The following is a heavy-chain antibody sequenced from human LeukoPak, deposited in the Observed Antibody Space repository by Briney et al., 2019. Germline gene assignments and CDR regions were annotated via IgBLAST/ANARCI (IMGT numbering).Heavy chain of an antibody. J-gene: IGHJ4*02. V-gene: IGHV3-48*03. D-gene: IGHD6-6*01. Sequence: DGSLRLSCAVSGFTFSSYEMNWVRHAPGKGLEWVSYISSSGSTIYYADSVKGRFTISRDNAKNSLYLQMNSLRAEDTAVYYCAREASSSTWGYWGQGTLVTVSS. CDR3: AREASSSTWGY. CDR1: GFTFSSYE. CDR2: ISSSGSTI.